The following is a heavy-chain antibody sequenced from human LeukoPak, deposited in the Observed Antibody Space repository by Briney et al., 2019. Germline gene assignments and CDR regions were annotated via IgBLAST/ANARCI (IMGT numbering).Heavy chain of an antibody. Sequence: PGRSLRLSCAASGFTFSTYGMHWVRQAPGEGLEWVAVIWYDGSNKYYADSVKGRFTISRDNSKNILYLETDSLRAGDTALYYCVRGGGTSPSGISYYFDYWGQGTLVTVSS. V-gene: IGHV3-33*01. CDR3: VRGGGTSPSGISYYFDY. CDR2: IWYDGSNK. CDR1: GFTFSTYG. J-gene: IGHJ4*02. D-gene: IGHD3-10*01.